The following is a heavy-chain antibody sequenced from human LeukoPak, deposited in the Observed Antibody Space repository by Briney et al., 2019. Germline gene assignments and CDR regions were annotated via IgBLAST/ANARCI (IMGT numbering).Heavy chain of an antibody. V-gene: IGHV4-61*01. CDR2: IYYSGST. CDR3: ARGGTYYDILTGHPLDY. D-gene: IGHD3-9*01. J-gene: IGHJ4*02. CDR1: GGYDSNCSYY. Sequence: SETLSLTCTVSGGYDSNCSYYWRWIRQPPGEGLEWIGYIYYSGSTNYNPSLKSRVTISVDTSKNPFSLKLSSVTAADTAVYFCARGGTYYDILTGHPLDYWGQGTLVTVSS.